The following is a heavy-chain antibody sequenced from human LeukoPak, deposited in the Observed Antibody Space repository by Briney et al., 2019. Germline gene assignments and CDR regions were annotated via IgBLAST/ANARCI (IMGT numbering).Heavy chain of an antibody. Sequence: SETLSPTCAVYGGSFSGYYWSWIRQPPGKGLEWIGEINYSGSTNYNPSLKSRVTISVDTSKNQFSLKLSSVTAADTAVYYCARAPGYCSSTSCSRGYWGQGTLVTVSS. D-gene: IGHD2-2*01. CDR3: ARAPGYCSSTSCSRGY. J-gene: IGHJ4*02. CDR1: GGSFSGYY. V-gene: IGHV4-34*01. CDR2: INYSGST.